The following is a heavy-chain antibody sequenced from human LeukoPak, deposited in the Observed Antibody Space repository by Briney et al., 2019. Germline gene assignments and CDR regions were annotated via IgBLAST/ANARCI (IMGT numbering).Heavy chain of an antibody. D-gene: IGHD5-18*01. J-gene: IGHJ5*02. Sequence: SETLSLTCTVSGGSISSSSYYWGWIRQPPGKGLEWIGSIYYSGSTYYNPSLKSRVTISVDTSKNQFSLKLSSVTAADTAVYYCAVRPSNSYGFEARYNWFDPWGQGTLVTVSS. CDR2: IYYSGST. V-gene: IGHV4-39*07. CDR1: GGSISSSSYY. CDR3: AVRPSNSYGFEARYNWFDP.